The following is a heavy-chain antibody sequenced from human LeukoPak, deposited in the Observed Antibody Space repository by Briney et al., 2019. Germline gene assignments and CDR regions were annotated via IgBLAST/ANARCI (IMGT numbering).Heavy chain of an antibody. J-gene: IGHJ4*02. Sequence: GASVKVSCKASGYTFSSHDIYWVRQAPGQGLEWMGWMNLNSGDTYYAQNFQGRFSITSDTSKSMTYMDLASLAPEDTAVYYCARVPVPAPRRGLYFDYWGQGTLITVSS. CDR3: ARVPVPAPRRGLYFDY. V-gene: IGHV1-8*01. CDR1: GYTFSSHD. CDR2: MNLNSGDT. D-gene: IGHD2-2*01.